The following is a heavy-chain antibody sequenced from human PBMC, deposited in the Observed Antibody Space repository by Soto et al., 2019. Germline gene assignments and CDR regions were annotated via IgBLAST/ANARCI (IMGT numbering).Heavy chain of an antibody. J-gene: IGHJ4*02. V-gene: IGHV3-30*18. Sequence: GSLRLSCAASGFTFSSYGMHWVRQAPGKGLEWVAVISYDGSNKYYADSVKGRFTISRDNSKNTLYLQMNSLRAEDTAVYYCAKEADYDILTGYYPDYWGQGTLVTVSS. CDR2: ISYDGSNK. D-gene: IGHD3-9*01. CDR3: AKEADYDILTGYYPDY. CDR1: GFTFSSYG.